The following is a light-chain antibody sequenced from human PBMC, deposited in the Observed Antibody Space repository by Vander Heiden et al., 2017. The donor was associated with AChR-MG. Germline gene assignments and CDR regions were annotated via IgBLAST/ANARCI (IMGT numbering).Light chain of an antibody. CDR3: VLYMGSGIWV. Sequence: VVTQEPSFSVSPGGTVTLTCGLSSGSVSTSYDPSWYQQTPGQAPRTLIYSTNTRSSGVPDRFSGSIRGNKAALTITGAQADDESDYYCVLYMGSGIWVFGGGTKLTVI. J-gene: IGLJ3*02. CDR2: STN. CDR1: SGSVSTSYD. V-gene: IGLV8-61*01.